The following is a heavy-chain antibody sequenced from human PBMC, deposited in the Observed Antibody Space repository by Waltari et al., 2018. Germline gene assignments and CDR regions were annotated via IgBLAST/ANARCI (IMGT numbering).Heavy chain of an antibody. CDR2: ISYNERNI. V-gene: IGHV3-30*04. CDR1: EFTFSSSA. D-gene: IGHD3-22*01. CDR3: ARDYCDRTYCHGMDV. J-gene: IGHJ6*02. Sequence: VQMDDSGGGVVQPGRSLRLARSASEFTFSSSAMPWVRQATGKGLEWVAVISYNERNIYYVDSVKGRFTISRDNSRKTLYLQINSLRTEDTAVYYCARDYCDRTYCHGMDVWGQGTTVTVSS.